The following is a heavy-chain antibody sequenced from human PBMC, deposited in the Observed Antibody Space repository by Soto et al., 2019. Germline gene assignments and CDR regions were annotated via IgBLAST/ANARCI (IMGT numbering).Heavy chain of an antibody. J-gene: IGHJ4*02. CDR1: GYTFTSYD. Sequence: QVQLVQSGAEVKKPGASVKVSCKASGYTFTSYDINWVRQATGQGLEWMGWMNPNSGNTGYAQKFQGRVTMTRNTSISTAYMELSSLRSEDTAVYYCARGLEYYYGSGTTVSYWCQGTLVTVSS. CDR3: ARGLEYYYGSGTTVSY. CDR2: MNPNSGNT. D-gene: IGHD3-10*01. V-gene: IGHV1-8*01.